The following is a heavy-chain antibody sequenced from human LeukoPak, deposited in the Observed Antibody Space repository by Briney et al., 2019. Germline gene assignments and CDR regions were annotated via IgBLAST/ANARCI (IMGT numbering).Heavy chain of an antibody. CDR1: GFTFSSYW. J-gene: IGHJ4*02. CDR2: INQDGSEK. Sequence: PGGSLRLSCAASGFTFSSYWMTWVRQAPGKGLECVANINQDGSEKYYVDSVKGRFTISRDNAKNSLYLQMNSLRAEDTALYYCAKSQSFLITGPYYFDYWGQGTLVTVSS. V-gene: IGHV3-7*03. CDR3: AKSQSFLITGPYYFDY. D-gene: IGHD2/OR15-2a*01.